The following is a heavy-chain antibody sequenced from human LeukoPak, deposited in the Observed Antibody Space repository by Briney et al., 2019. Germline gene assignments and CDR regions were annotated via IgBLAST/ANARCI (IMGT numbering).Heavy chain of an antibody. J-gene: IGHJ5*02. CDR1: GYKFTNYW. CDR2: IYPDDSNT. Sequence: GESLKISCTTSGYKFTNYWIGWVRQMPGKGLEWMGIIYPDDSNTRYSPSFQGQVTLSADKSINTAYLQWSSLRASDTAMYYCARLEEDLTLGVAGYWFVPWGQGTLVTVS. CDR3: ARLEEDLTLGVAGYWFVP. V-gene: IGHV5-51*01. D-gene: IGHD3-16*01.